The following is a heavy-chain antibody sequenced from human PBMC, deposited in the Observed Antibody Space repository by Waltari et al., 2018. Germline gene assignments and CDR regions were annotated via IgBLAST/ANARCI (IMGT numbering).Heavy chain of an antibody. CDR3: ARGDHLSSLSDFWSGYRD. V-gene: IGHV1-69*12. CDR2: ITPICGTA. J-gene: IGHJ4*02. Sequence: QVQLVQSGAEVKKPGSSVKVSSKASGGTFSSYTLNWVRQPPGQGLEWMGGITPICGTANYAQRFQGRVTITADESTSTAYLDLSSLRSEDTALYYCARGDHLSSLSDFWSGYRDWGQGTLVTVSS. CDR1: GGTFSSYT. D-gene: IGHD3-3*01.